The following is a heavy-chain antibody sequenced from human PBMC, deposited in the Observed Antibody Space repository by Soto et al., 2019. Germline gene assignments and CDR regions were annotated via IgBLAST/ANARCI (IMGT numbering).Heavy chain of an antibody. D-gene: IGHD6-13*01. CDR3: ARGTAPAAAAYDY. J-gene: IGHJ4*02. V-gene: IGHV4-34*01. Sequence: SETLSLTCAVYGGSFSCYYWSWIRQPPGKGLEWIGEINHSGSTNYNPSLKSRVTISVDTSKNQFSLKLSSVTAADTAVYYCARGTAPAAAAYDYWGQGTLVTVSS. CDR2: INHSGST. CDR1: GGSFSCYY.